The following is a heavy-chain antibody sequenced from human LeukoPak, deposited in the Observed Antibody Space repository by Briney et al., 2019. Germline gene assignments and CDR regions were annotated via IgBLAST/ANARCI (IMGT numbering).Heavy chain of an antibody. V-gene: IGHV1-2*02. Sequence: ASVKVSCKASGYTFTGYEMHWVRQAPGQGLEWMGWINPNSGVTNYAQKFQGRVTMTRDTSISTAYMELSRLRSDDTAVYYCARDLTRDNWLDPWGQGTLVTVS. CDR3: ARDLTRDNWLDP. J-gene: IGHJ5*02. CDR2: INPNSGVT. CDR1: GYTFTGYE.